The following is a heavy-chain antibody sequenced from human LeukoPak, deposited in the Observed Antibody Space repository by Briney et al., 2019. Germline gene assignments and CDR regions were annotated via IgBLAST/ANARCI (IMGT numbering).Heavy chain of an antibody. J-gene: IGHJ6*02. D-gene: IGHD2-2*02. CDR3: AAAPILRGEGGEHYKYGMDV. CDR2: IHHNGIC. CDR1: VASINSGNW. V-gene: IGHV4-4*02. Sequence: PSGTRTPPVSVFVASINSGNWWTCVRQSPRKGLEWIGEIHHNGICNYNPSLKSRVPISADRSKNHFSRIVTSLTPADTASYYCAAAPILRGEGGEHYKYGMDVWGQGTTVIVSS.